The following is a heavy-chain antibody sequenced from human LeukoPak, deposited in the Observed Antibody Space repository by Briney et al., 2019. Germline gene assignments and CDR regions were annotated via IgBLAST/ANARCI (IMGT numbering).Heavy chain of an antibody. CDR1: GFPFDNYA. CDR3: AKGSSSSSSRNYFDH. V-gene: IGHV3-9*01. CDR2: ISWSSGTI. Sequence: GGSLRLSCAASGFPFDNYAMHWVRQAPGKGLEWVSGISWSSGTIAYADSVKGRFTISRGNANNSLYLQMSSLRPDDTAFYYCAKGSSSSSSRNYFDHWGQGTLVTVSS. D-gene: IGHD6-6*01. J-gene: IGHJ4*02.